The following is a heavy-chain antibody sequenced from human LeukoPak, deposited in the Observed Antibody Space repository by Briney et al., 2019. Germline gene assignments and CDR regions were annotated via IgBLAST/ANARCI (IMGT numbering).Heavy chain of an antibody. J-gene: IGHJ6*02. CDR3: ARDYFEQQLVPPYYYYGMVV. D-gene: IGHD6-13*01. CDR1: GGTFSSYG. Sequence: ASVKVSCKASGGTFSSYGISWVRQAPGQGLEWMGRIIPILRIANYAQKFQGRVTITADKSTSTAYMELSSLRSEDTAVYYCARDYFEQQLVPPYYYYGMVVWGQGTTVTVSS. CDR2: IIPILRIA. V-gene: IGHV1-69*04.